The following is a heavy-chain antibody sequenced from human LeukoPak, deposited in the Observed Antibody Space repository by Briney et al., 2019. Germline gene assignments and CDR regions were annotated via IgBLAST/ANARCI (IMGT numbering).Heavy chain of an antibody. V-gene: IGHV4-39*02. J-gene: IGHJ4*02. D-gene: IGHD1-26*01. Sequence: SETLSLTCAVSGGSISSSSYYWGWIRQPPGKGLEWIGSIYYSGSTYYNPSLKSRVTISVDTSKNQFSLKLSSVTAADTAVYCCARERWELLFHYFDYWGQGTLVTVSS. CDR2: IYYSGST. CDR3: ARERWELLFHYFDY. CDR1: GGSISSSSYY.